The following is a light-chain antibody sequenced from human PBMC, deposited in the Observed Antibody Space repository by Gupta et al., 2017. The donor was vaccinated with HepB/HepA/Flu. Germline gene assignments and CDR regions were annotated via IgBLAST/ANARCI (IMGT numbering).Light chain of an antibody. J-gene: IGKJ1*01. CDR3: QHYCSSPRT. V-gene: IGKV3-20*01. CDR2: GAS. CDR1: QSVSSSY. Sequence: EIVLKQYPGTLSLSTGERATLSCRASQSVSSSYLAWYQQKPGQAPRLLIYGASSRATGIPDRFSGSGSGTDFTLTISRLEPEDFAVYYCQHYCSSPRTFGQGTKVEIK.